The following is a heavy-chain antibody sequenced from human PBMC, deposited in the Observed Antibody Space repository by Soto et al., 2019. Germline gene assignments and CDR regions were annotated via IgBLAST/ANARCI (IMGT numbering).Heavy chain of an antibody. CDR3: ARVYSSGWYEGVY. V-gene: IGHV3-30-3*01. CDR1: GFTFSSYA. Sequence: ESGGGVVQPGRSLRLSCAASGFTFSSYAMHWVRQAPGKGLEWVAVISYDGSNKYYADSVKGRFTISRDNSKNTLYLQMNSLRAEDTAVYYCARVYSSGWYEGVYWGQGTLVTVSS. CDR2: ISYDGSNK. J-gene: IGHJ4*02. D-gene: IGHD6-19*01.